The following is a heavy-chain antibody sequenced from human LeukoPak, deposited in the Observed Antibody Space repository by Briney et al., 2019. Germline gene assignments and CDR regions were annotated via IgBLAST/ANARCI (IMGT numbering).Heavy chain of an antibody. CDR3: ARGIAAAADY. J-gene: IGHJ4*02. Sequence: SETLSLTCSVSGYSISSGYYWGWIRQPPGKGLEWIGTIYHTGSTYYNPSLKSRATISVDTSKNQFSLKLSSVTAADTAVYYCARGIAAAADYWGQGTLVTVSS. V-gene: IGHV4-38-2*01. CDR1: GYSISSGYY. CDR2: IYHTGST. D-gene: IGHD6-13*01.